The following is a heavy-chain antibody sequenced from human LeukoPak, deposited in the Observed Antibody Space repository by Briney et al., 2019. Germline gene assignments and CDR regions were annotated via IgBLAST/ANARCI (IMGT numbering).Heavy chain of an antibody. CDR3: ARVGYYYDSSGYPYHDAFDI. CDR2: ISAYNGNT. D-gene: IGHD3-22*01. Sequence: GASVKVSCKASGYTFTSYGISWVRQAPGQGLEWMGWISAYNGNTNYAQKLQGRVTMTTDTSTSTAYMELRSLRSDDTAVYYCARVGYYYDSSGYPYHDAFDIWGQGTMVTVSS. CDR1: GYTFTSYG. V-gene: IGHV1-18*01. J-gene: IGHJ3*02.